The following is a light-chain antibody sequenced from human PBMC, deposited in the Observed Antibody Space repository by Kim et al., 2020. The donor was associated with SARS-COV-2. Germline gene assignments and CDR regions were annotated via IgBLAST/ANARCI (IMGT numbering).Light chain of an antibody. J-gene: IGLJ3*02. Sequence: GQSITISCPGTSSDVGSYNLVCGYQQHPGKAPKLRIYEVSKLPSGVSNRFAGSKSGNTDSLPISGLQAEDEADYDCCSYAGSSTWVFGGGTKLTVL. V-gene: IGLV2-23*02. CDR3: CSYAGSSTWV. CDR2: EVS. CDR1: SSDVGSYNL.